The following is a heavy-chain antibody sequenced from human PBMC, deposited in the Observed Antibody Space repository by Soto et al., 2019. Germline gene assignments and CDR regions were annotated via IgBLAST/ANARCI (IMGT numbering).Heavy chain of an antibody. CDR2: INHSGST. Sequence: SETLSLTCAVYGGSFSGYYWSWIRQPPGKGLEWIGEINHSGSTNYNPSFKSRVTISVDTSKNQFSLKLSSVTAADTAVYYCARGRGAYTDFWSGYSYYYYGMDVWGQGTTVTVSS. CDR1: GGSFSGYY. J-gene: IGHJ6*02. D-gene: IGHD3-3*01. V-gene: IGHV4-34*01. CDR3: ARGRGAYTDFWSGYSYYYYGMDV.